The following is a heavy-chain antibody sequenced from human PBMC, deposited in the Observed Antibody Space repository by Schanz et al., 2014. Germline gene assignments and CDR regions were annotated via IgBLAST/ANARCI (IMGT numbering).Heavy chain of an antibody. D-gene: IGHD3-10*01. V-gene: IGHV3-11*01. Sequence: QVQLVDSGGGLVKPGGSLRLSCTASGFPFSDYFMAWIRQPPGRGLEWVSYIGNGGVTTYYADSVKGRFTISRDNSKNTLYLQMNSLRAEDTAVYYCAKGRFGELSAFDIWGQGTMVTVSS. J-gene: IGHJ3*02. CDR2: IGNGGVTT. CDR1: GFPFSDYF. CDR3: AKGRFGELSAFDI.